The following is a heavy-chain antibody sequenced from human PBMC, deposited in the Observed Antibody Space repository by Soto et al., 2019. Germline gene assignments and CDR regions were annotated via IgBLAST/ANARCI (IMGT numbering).Heavy chain of an antibody. V-gene: IGHV3-30-3*01. D-gene: IGHD1-26*01. CDR2: ISYDGSNK. CDR3: ARSGIVSGGFDS. J-gene: IGHJ4*02. CDR1: GFTFSSYA. Sequence: QVQLVESGGGVVQPGRSLRLSCAASGFTFSSYAMHWVRQAPGKGLEWVAVISYDGSNKYYADSVKGRFTISRDNSKNTLYLLMNSLRPEDTAVYSCARSGIVSGGFDSWGQGTLVTVSS.